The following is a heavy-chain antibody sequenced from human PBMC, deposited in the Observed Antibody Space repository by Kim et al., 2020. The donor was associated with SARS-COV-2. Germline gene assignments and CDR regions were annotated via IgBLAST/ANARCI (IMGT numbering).Heavy chain of an antibody. Sequence: SETLSLTCTVSGGSISSGGYYWSWIRQHPGKGLEWIGYIYYSGSTYYNLSLKSRVTISVDTSKNQFSLKLSSVTAADTAVYYCARGRITMIVVVTEFDYWGQGTLVTVSS. CDR3: ARGRITMIVVVTEFDY. D-gene: IGHD3-22*01. V-gene: IGHV4-31*03. CDR2: IYYSGST. CDR1: GGSISSGGYY. J-gene: IGHJ4*02.